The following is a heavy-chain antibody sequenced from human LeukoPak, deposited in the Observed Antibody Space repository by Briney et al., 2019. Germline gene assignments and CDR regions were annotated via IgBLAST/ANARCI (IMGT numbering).Heavy chain of an antibody. Sequence: SETLSFTCAVYGGSFSGYYWSWIRQPPGKGLEWIGEINHSGSTNYNPSLKSRVTISVDTSKNQFSLKLSSVTAADTAVYYCAREPRWAGDLGGFDSWGQGPLVTVSS. CDR2: INHSGST. J-gene: IGHJ4*02. CDR3: AREPRWAGDLGGFDS. D-gene: IGHD3-16*01. CDR1: GGSFSGYY. V-gene: IGHV4-34*01.